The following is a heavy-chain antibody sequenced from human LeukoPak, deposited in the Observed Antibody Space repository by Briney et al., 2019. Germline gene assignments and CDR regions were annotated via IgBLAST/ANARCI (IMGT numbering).Heavy chain of an antibody. J-gene: IGHJ3*02. V-gene: IGHV4-59*08. Sequence: SETLSLTCTVSGGSISTYYWSWIRQPPGKGLEWIGYIYYSGSTNSNPSLKSRVTISVDTSKNQFSLKLTSVTAADTAVYYCARRDGGAAFDIWGQGTMVTVSS. CDR3: ARRDGGAAFDI. CDR1: GGSISTYY. CDR2: IYYSGST. D-gene: IGHD4-23*01.